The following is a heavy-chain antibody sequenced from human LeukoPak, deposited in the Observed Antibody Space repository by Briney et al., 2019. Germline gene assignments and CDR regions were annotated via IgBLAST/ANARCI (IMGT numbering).Heavy chain of an antibody. CDR3: AKGGAAADYYFDY. D-gene: IGHD6-13*01. CDR2: ISGGGGST. J-gene: IGHJ4*02. V-gene: IGHV3-23*01. CDR1: EFTFSNYA. Sequence: GGSLRLSCAASEFTFSNYAMAWVRQAPGKGLQWVSAISGGGGSTSYADSVKGRFTISRDNSKNTLYLQMNSLGPEDTAVYYCAKGGAAADYYFDYWGQGTLVIVSS.